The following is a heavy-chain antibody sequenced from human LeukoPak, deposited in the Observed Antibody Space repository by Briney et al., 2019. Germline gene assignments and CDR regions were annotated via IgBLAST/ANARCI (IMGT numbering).Heavy chain of an antibody. CDR3: AKRVVPAAIQGIDFDY. Sequence: GGSLRLSCAASGFTVSSNYMSWVRQAPGKGLEWVSVIYSGGGTYHADSVKGRFTISRDNSKNTLYLQMNSLRAEDTAVYYCAKRVVPAAIQGIDFDYWGQGTLVTVSS. D-gene: IGHD2-2*02. V-gene: IGHV3-53*01. CDR1: GFTVSSNY. J-gene: IGHJ4*02. CDR2: IYSGGGT.